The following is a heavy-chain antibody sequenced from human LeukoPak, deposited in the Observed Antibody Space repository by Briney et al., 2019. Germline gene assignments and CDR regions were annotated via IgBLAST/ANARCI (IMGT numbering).Heavy chain of an antibody. CDR1: GGTFSSYA. J-gene: IGHJ6*02. Sequence: SVKVSCKASGGTFSSYAISWVRQAPGQGLEWMGRIIPIFGIANYAQKFQGRVTITADKSTSTAYMELSSLRSEDTAVYYCARDPPIRGITGTPNVYYGIDVWGQGTTVTVSS. V-gene: IGHV1-69*04. CDR2: IIPIFGIA. CDR3: ARDPPIRGITGTPNVYYGIDV. D-gene: IGHD1-7*01.